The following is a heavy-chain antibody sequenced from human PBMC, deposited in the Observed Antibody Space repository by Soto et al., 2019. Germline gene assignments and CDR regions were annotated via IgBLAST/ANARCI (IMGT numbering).Heavy chain of an antibody. V-gene: IGHV4-34*01. CDR2: INHSGST. CDR3: ARGRQLPGGIYYYYGMDV. CDR1: GGSFSGYY. D-gene: IGHD1-26*01. J-gene: IGHJ6*02. Sequence: SSETLSLTCAVYGGSFSGYYWGWIRQPPGKGLEWIGEINHSGSTNYNPSLKSRVTISVDTSKNQFSLKLSSVTAADTAVYYCARGRQLPGGIYYYYGMDVWGQGTTVTVSS.